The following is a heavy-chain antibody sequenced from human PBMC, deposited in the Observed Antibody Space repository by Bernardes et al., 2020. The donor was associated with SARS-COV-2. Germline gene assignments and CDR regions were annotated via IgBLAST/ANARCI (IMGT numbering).Heavy chain of an antibody. D-gene: IGHD3-16*01. J-gene: IGHJ4*02. V-gene: IGHV4-4*07. CDR3: ARDWGSRNFDY. CDR2: IYSSGST. CDR1: GGSINNYY. Sequence: SETLSLTRSVSGGSINNYYWSWIRQPAGQSPEHIGRIYSSGSTFYNPSLKSRVTMSVDTSKNQFSLRLTSVTAADTAVYYCARDWGSRNFDYWGQGTLVTVSS.